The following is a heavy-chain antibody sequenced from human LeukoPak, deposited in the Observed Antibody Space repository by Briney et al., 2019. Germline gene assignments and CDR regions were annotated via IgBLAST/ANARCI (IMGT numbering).Heavy chain of an antibody. CDR1: GYTFSRYW. D-gene: IGHD2-15*01. J-gene: IGHJ4*02. CDR2: PNTDGSWT. Sequence: GGSLRLSCAASGYTFSRYWMHWVRQAPGKGLVWVSRPNTDGSWTNYADSVKGRFTISRDNAKNTLYLQMNSLRVEDTAVYYCAKDLSGAHDYWGQGTVVTVSS. V-gene: IGHV3-74*01. CDR3: AKDLSGAHDY.